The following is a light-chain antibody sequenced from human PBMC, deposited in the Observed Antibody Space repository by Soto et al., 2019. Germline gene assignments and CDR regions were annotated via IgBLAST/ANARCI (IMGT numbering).Light chain of an antibody. Sequence: QAVLTQPPSASGSPGQSVTISCTGTSSDVGGYNFVSRYQQHPGKAPKLMIYEVSKRPSGVPDRFSGSKSGNTASLTVSGLQAEDEADYYCSSYAGTSFVFGTGTKLTVL. CDR2: EVS. J-gene: IGLJ1*01. CDR3: SSYAGTSFV. V-gene: IGLV2-8*01. CDR1: SSDVGGYNF.